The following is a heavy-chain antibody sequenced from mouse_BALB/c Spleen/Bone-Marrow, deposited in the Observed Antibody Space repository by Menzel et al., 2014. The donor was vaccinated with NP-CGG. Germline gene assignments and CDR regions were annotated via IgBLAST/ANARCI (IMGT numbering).Heavy chain of an antibody. CDR2: INPDSSTI. Sequence: EVQLVESGGGLVQPGGSLNLSCAASGFAFSRYWMSWVRQAPGKGLEWIGEINPDSSTINYTPSLKDKFIITRDNAKNTLYLQMSKVRSKDTAMYYCARRGYDGRFAYWGQGTLVTVSA. D-gene: IGHD2-14*01. CDR3: ARRGYDGRFAY. J-gene: IGHJ3*01. V-gene: IGHV4-1*02. CDR1: GFAFSRYW.